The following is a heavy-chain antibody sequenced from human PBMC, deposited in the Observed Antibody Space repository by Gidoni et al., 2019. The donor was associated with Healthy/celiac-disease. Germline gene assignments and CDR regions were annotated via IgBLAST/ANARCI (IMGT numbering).Heavy chain of an antibody. CDR1: GFSLSTSGMC. V-gene: IGHV2-70*01. CDR2: IDWDDDK. J-gene: IGHJ4*02. CDR3: ARIRRTVAGTPGFDY. D-gene: IGHD6-19*01. Sequence: QVTLRESGPALVNPTQTLTLTCTFSGFSLSTSGMCVSWIRQPPGKALEWLALIDWDDDKYYSTSLKTRLTISKDTSKNQVVLTMTNMDPVDTATYYCARIRRTVAGTPGFDYWGQGTLVTVSS.